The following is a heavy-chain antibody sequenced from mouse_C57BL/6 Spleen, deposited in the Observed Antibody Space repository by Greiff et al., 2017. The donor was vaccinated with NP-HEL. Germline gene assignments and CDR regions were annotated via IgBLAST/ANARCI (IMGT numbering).Heavy chain of an antibody. CDR3: ARTWTYAMDY. V-gene: IGHV1-80*01. CDR2: IYPGDGDT. J-gene: IGHJ4*01. CDR1: GYAFSSYW. Sequence: VKLMESGAELVTPGASVTISCKASGYAFSSYWMNWVKQRPGKGLEWIGQIYPGDGDTNYNGKFKGKATLTADKSSSTAYMQLNSLTSEDSAVYFCARTWTYAMDYWCQGTSVTVSS.